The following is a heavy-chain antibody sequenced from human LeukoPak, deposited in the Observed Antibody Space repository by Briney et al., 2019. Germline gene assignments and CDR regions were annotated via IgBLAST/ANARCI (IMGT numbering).Heavy chain of an antibody. D-gene: IGHD3-10*01. J-gene: IGHJ4*02. CDR2: IYYSGST. Sequence: KPSETLSLTCPVAGGSISSSSYYWGWIRHPPGKGLEGIGSIYYSGSTYYNPSLKSRVTISVDTSKNPFSLKLSSVTTAATAMYYCARQPPYGSGNERWGQGTLVIVSS. V-gene: IGHV4-39*01. CDR1: GGSISSSSYY. CDR3: ARQPPYGSGNER.